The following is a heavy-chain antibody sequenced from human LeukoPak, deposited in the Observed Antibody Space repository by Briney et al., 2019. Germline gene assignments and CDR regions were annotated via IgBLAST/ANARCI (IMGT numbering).Heavy chain of an antibody. CDR2: IYYSGST. CDR1: GGSISSYY. Sequence: SETLSLTCTVSGGSISSYYWSWIRQPPGKGVEWIGYIYYSGSTNYNPSLKSRVTISVDTSKNHFSLKLSSVTAADTAVYYCARVVAAAARGDWFDPWGQGTLVTVSS. CDR3: ARVVAAAARGDWFDP. D-gene: IGHD6-13*01. J-gene: IGHJ5*02. V-gene: IGHV4-59*01.